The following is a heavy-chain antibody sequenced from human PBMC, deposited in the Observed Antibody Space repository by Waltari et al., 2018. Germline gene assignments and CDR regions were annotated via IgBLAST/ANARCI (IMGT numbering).Heavy chain of an antibody. J-gene: IGHJ4*02. V-gene: IGHV3-7*01. D-gene: IGHD4-17*01. CDR1: GFTFSDYW. CDR3: VRTARLAEY. Sequence: EVQLVESGGDLVQSGGSLRLSCAASGFTFSDYWMTWVRQAPGKGLEFVANIEQDGNEKNYVDSVKGRFTISGDNAKNSLYLQMNSLRVEDTAVYYCVRTARLAEYWGQGTLVTVSS. CDR2: IEQDGNEK.